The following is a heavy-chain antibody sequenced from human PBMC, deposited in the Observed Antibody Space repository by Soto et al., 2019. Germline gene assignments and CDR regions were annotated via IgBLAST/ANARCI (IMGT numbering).Heavy chain of an antibody. CDR1: GVSISNYY. V-gene: IGHV4-4*07. CDR2: IYGSGST. CDR3: AIGSGWQDMDY. Sequence: SETLSLTCTVSGVSISNYYWSWIRQPAGKGLEWIGRIYGSGSTDYNPSLKGRVTMSADTSKNQFSLNLKSVTAADTAVYYCAIGSGWQDMDYWGQGTLVTVSS. D-gene: IGHD6-19*01. J-gene: IGHJ4*02.